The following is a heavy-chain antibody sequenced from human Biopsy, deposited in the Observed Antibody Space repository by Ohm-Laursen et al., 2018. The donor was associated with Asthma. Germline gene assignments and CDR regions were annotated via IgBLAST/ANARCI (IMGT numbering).Heavy chain of an antibody. CDR3: ARGGGRDLWGTYRYPWDY. J-gene: IGHJ4*02. CDR1: GFTLDDYG. V-gene: IGHV3-11*06. D-gene: IGHD3-16*02. CDR2: ISWSSSYT. Sequence: SLRLSCTASGFTLDDYGMSWVRQAPGKGLEWVSYISWSSSYTNYADSVKGRFTISRDNAKNSLFLQMNSLRAEDTAVYYCARGGGRDLWGTYRYPWDYWGQGTLVTVSS.